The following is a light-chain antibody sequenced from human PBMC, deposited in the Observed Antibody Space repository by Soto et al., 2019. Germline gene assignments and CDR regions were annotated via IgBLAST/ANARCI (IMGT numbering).Light chain of an antibody. CDR1: SSDVGSYNL. V-gene: IGLV2-23*01. CDR2: EGS. Sequence: QSALTQPASVSGSPGQSITISCTGTSSDVGSYNLVSWYQQHPGKAPKLMIYEGSKRPSGVSNRFSGSKSGNTASLTISGLQAEDEADYYCCSYAGSSTYVVFGGGTKRDRP. CDR3: CSYAGSSTYVV. J-gene: IGLJ2*01.